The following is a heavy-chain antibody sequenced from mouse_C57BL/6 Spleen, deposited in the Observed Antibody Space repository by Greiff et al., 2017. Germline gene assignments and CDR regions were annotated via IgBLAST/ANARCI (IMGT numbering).Heavy chain of an antibody. Sequence: VQLQQSGAELAKPGASVKLSCKASGYTFTSYWMHWVKQRPGQGLEWIGYINPSGGATKYNQKFKDKATLTADKSSSTAYMQLSSLTYADSAVYYCARWGDGYDVGDYLDYWGQGTSLTVSS. CDR1: GYTFTSYW. D-gene: IGHD2-2*01. CDR3: ARWGDGYDVGDYLDY. J-gene: IGHJ2*02. V-gene: IGHV1-7*01. CDR2: INPSGGAT.